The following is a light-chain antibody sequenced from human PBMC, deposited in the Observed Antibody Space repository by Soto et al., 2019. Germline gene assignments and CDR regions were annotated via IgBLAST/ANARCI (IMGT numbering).Light chain of an antibody. V-gene: IGKV1-27*01. CDR3: QKYNSAPRT. Sequence: DIQMTQSPSSLSAPVGDRVNITCRASQGISNYLAWYQQKPGKVPKLLIYDASTLQSGVPSRFSGSGSGTDFTLTISSLQPEDVATYYCQKYNSAPRTFGQGTKVEIK. CDR1: QGISNY. CDR2: DAS. J-gene: IGKJ1*01.